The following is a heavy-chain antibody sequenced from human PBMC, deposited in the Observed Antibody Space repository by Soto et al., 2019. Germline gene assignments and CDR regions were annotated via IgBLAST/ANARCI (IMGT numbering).Heavy chain of an antibody. CDR3: ASMKGSGSPGRGGYYYGMDA. Sequence: LRLSCAASGFTFSSYAMSWVRQAPGKGLEWVSAISGSGGSTYYADSVKGRFTISRDNSKNTLYLQMNSLRAEDTAVYYCASMKGSGSPGRGGYYYGMDAWGQGTTVTVSS. V-gene: IGHV3-23*01. CDR2: ISGSGGST. CDR1: GFTFSSYA. D-gene: IGHD1-26*01. J-gene: IGHJ6*02.